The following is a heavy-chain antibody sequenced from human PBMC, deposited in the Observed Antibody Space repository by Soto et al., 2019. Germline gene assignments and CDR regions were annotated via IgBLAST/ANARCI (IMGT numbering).Heavy chain of an antibody. D-gene: IGHD3-16*01. CDR2: ISGSGGST. CDR3: SKDQRGGGGGYYDD. J-gene: IGHJ4*02. Sequence: EVQLLESGGGLVQPGGSLRLSCAASGFTFSSYAMSWVRQAPGKGLEWVSAISGSGGSTYYADSVKGRFTISRDNSKNTLYLQMNILRAEDTAVYYCSKDQRGGGGGYYDDWGQGTLVTVSS. CDR1: GFTFSSYA. V-gene: IGHV3-23*01.